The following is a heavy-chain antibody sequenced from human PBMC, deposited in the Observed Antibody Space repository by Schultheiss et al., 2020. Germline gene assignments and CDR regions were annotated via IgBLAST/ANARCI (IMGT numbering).Heavy chain of an antibody. V-gene: IGHV1-69*04. Sequence: SVKVSCKASGYTFTSYGITWMRQAPGQGLDWMGRIIPVLGIAIYAQNFEDRLTITADTSTRTAYMELTSLTSDDTAVYYCARDSGSTLTTFGHPGHPWGQGTLVTVSS. D-gene: IGHD4-17*01. CDR1: GYTFTSYG. J-gene: IGHJ5*02. CDR3: ARDSGSTLTTFGHPGHP. CDR2: IIPVLGIA.